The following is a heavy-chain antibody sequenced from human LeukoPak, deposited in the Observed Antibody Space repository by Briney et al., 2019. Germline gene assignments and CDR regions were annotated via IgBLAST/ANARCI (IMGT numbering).Heavy chain of an antibody. J-gene: IGHJ4*02. CDR3: ARDQLAY. CDR1: GFTFSSYG. Sequence: GGSLRLSCAASGFTFSSYGMHWVRQAPGKGLEWVAVISYDGSNKYYADSVKGRFTISRDNAKNSLYLQMNSLRAEDTAVYYCARDQLAYWGQGTLVTVSS. V-gene: IGHV3-30*03. CDR2: ISYDGSNK.